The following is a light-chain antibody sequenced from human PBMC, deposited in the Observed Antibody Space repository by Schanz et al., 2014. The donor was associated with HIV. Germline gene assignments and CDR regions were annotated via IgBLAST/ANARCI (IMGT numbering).Light chain of an antibody. V-gene: IGKV3-20*01. Sequence: DIVLTQSPGTLSLSPGERAALSCRASQTVSSGSLAWFQQKPGQAPRLLIYGASTRATGIPDRFSGSGSGTDFTLTISRLEPEDFAVYYCQQYSSSPLTFGGGTKVEIK. CDR2: GAS. CDR3: QQYSSSPLT. J-gene: IGKJ4*01. CDR1: QTVSSGS.